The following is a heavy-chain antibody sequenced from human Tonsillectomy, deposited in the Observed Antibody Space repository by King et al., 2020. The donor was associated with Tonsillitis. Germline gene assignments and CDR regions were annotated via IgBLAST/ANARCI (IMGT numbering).Heavy chain of an antibody. Sequence: VQLQQWGAGLLKPSEPLSLTCAVYGGSFSGYYWSWIRQPPGKGLEWIGEINHSGSTNYNPSLKSRVTISVDTSKNQFSLKLSSVTAADTAVYYCARGLQSGYAIPYYFDYWGQGTLVTVSS. J-gene: IGHJ4*02. CDR2: INHSGST. D-gene: IGHD2-8*01. CDR1: GGSFSGYY. CDR3: ARGLQSGYAIPYYFDY. V-gene: IGHV4-34*01.